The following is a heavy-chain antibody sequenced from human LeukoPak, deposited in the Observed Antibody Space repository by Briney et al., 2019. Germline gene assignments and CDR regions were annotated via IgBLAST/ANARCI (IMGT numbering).Heavy chain of an antibody. CDR1: GFTFSSYA. Sequence: PGGSLRLSCAASGFTFSSYAMSWVRQAPGKGLEWVSAISGSGGSTYYADSVKGRFTISRDNSKNTLYLQMNSLRAEDTAVYYCARVSYYYDSSGLDYWGQGTLVTVSS. J-gene: IGHJ4*02. V-gene: IGHV3-23*01. CDR3: ARVSYYYDSSGLDY. D-gene: IGHD3-22*01. CDR2: ISGSGGST.